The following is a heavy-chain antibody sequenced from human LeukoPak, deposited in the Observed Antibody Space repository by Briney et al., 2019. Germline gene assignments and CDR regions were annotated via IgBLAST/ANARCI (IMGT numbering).Heavy chain of an antibody. Sequence: GGSLRLSCAASGFTFSSYWMSWVRQAPGKGLEWVANIKQDGSEKYYVDSVKGRFTISRDNAKNSLYLQMSSLRAEDTAVYYCARIPRNYYDSSGHFDYWGQGTLVTVSS. V-gene: IGHV3-7*01. CDR2: IKQDGSEK. J-gene: IGHJ4*02. D-gene: IGHD3-22*01. CDR1: GFTFSSYW. CDR3: ARIPRNYYDSSGHFDY.